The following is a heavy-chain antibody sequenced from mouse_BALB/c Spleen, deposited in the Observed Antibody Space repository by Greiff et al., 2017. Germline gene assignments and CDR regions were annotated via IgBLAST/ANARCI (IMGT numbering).Heavy chain of an antibody. Sequence: EVHLVESGAELVKPGASVKLSCTASGFNIKDTYMHWVKQRPEQGLEWIGRIDPANGNTKYDPKFQGKATITADTSSNTAYLQLSSLTSEDTAVYYCARGRWLPFDYWGQGTTLTVSS. CDR1: GFNIKDTY. CDR2: IDPANGNT. CDR3: ARGRWLPFDY. V-gene: IGHV14-3*02. D-gene: IGHD2-3*01. J-gene: IGHJ2*01.